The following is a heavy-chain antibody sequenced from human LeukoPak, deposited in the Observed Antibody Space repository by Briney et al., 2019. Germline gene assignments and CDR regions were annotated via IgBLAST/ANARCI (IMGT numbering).Heavy chain of an antibody. Sequence: GGSLRLSCAASGFTFSSYAMSWVRQAPGKGLEWASAISGSGGSTYYADSVKGRFTISRDNSKNTLYLQMNSLRAEDTAVYYCARDTTNYYDSSGYSAFDIWGQGTMVTVSS. D-gene: IGHD3-22*01. CDR2: ISGSGGST. V-gene: IGHV3-23*01. J-gene: IGHJ3*02. CDR1: GFTFSSYA. CDR3: ARDTTNYYDSSGYSAFDI.